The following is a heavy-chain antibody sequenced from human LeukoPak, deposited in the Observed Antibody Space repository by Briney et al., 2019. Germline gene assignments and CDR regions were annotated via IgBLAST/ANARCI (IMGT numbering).Heavy chain of an antibody. CDR3: ARVGDHYHWYFDL. CDR1: GFTVSTKH. V-gene: IGHV3-53*01. D-gene: IGHD3-10*01. Sequence: PGGSLRLSCAASGFTVSTKHMNWVRQPPGKGLGWVSIIYSGGDTYYTDSVRGRFTISRDNSKNTLYLQRNSLRTEDTAVYYCARVGDHYHWYFDLWGRGTLVTVSS. J-gene: IGHJ2*01. CDR2: IYSGGDT.